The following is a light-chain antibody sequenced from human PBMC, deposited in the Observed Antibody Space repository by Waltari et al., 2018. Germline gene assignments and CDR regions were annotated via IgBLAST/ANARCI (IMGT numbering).Light chain of an antibody. CDR3: QHYVRLPVT. CDR2: EAS. Sequence: EIVLTQSPGTLSLSPGERATLSCRASQSVGRSLAWYQQKPGQAPRLLIYEASTRATGIPDRFSGSGSGTDFSLSISRLAPDDLAVYYCQHYVRLPVTFGQGTKVEFK. J-gene: IGKJ1*01. V-gene: IGKV3-20*01. CDR1: QSVGRS.